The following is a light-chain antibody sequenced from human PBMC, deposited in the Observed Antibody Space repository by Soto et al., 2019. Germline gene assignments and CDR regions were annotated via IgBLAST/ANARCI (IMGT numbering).Light chain of an antibody. V-gene: IGLV1-51*01. Sequence: QSVLTQPPSVSAAPGQKVTISCSGSSSNIENNYVSWYQQLPGTAPKLLIDDNNQRPSGIPDRFSGSKSGTSATLGITGLQTGDEADYYCGTWDSSLSTVLFGGGTKLTVL. CDR1: SSNIENNY. CDR3: GTWDSSLSTVL. CDR2: DNN. J-gene: IGLJ2*01.